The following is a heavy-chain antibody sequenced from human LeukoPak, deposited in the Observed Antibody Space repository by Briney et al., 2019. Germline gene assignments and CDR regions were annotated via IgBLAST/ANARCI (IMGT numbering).Heavy chain of an antibody. V-gene: IGHV3-21*01. D-gene: IGHD2-2*01. J-gene: IGHJ4*02. CDR1: GFTFSSYS. Sequence: GGSLRLSCAASGFTFSSYSMNWVRQAPGKGLEWVSSISSSSSYIYYADSVKGRFTISRDNAKNSLYLQMNSLRAEDTAVYYCARSPTDYCSSASCYFYWGQGTLVTVSS. CDR3: ARSPTDYCSSASCYFY. CDR2: ISSSSSYI.